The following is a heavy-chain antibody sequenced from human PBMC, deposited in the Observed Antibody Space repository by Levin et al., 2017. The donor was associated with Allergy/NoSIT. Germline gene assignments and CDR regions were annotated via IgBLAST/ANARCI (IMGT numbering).Heavy chain of an antibody. Sequence: SGPTLVKPTQTLTLTCTFSGFSLSTSAVGVGWIRQPPGKALEWLALIYWDDDKRYSPSLKNRLTITKATSNNQVVLTMTNMDPVDTATYYCAHSVGVTVTTSGLFDYWGQGTLVTVSS. CDR3: AHSVGVTVTTSGLFDY. D-gene: IGHD4-17*01. CDR1: GFSLSTSAVG. J-gene: IGHJ4*02. CDR2: IYWDDDK. V-gene: IGHV2-5*02.